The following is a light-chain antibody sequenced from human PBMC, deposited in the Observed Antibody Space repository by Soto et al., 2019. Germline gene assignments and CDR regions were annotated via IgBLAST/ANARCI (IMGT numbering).Light chain of an antibody. CDR3: QQYENYWT. V-gene: IGKV3D-20*02. CDR1: QSVSGSD. Sequence: IVLTQSPATLSLSPGERATLSCRPSQSVSGSDVAWYQQKPGQSPRLVIYDASSRATGIPDRFSGSGSGTEFTLTISSLQPEDFGIYYCQQYENYWTFGQGTKVDIK. J-gene: IGKJ1*01. CDR2: DAS.